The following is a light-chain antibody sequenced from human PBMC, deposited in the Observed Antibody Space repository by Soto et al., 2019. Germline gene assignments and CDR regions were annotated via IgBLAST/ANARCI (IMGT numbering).Light chain of an antibody. J-gene: IGLJ2*01. CDR1: SSNIGTNT. CDR3: AAWDGSLNVVL. V-gene: IGLV1-44*01. CDR2: NDN. Sequence: QSVLTQPSSASGTPGQTVTISCSGTSSNIGTNTVNWYRQVPGTAPKLLIFNDNVRPSGVPGRFSGSRSGTSASLAIRGLQSEDEADYYCAAWDGSLNVVLLGGGTQLTVL.